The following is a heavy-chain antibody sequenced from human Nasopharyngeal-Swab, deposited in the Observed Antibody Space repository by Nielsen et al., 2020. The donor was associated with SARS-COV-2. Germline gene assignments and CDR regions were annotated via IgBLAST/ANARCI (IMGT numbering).Heavy chain of an antibody. J-gene: IGHJ4*02. Sequence: GGSLRLSCAASGFTFSNYVMNWVRQAPGKGLEWVSATTNSGGSTYYADSVKGRFTTSRDNSKNTLFLQMNSLRAEDTAVYYCAKDKAHSTFDYWGQGTLVTVSS. D-gene: IGHD4-11*01. CDR1: GFTFSNYV. CDR3: AKDKAHSTFDY. CDR2: TTNSGGST. V-gene: IGHV3-23*01.